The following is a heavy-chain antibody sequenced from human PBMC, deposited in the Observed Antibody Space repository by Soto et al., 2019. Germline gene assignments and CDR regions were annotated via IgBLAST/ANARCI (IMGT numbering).Heavy chain of an antibody. CDR1: GGSLSDYF. CDR3: GRGGISHWAYFYYMDV. Sequence: SETLSLTCVVSGGSLSDYFWSWIRQPPGMALEWIGEINHLGSINYNPSLKSRVTMSVDTSKNQFSLTLNSVTAADTATYYCGRGGISHWAYFYYMDVWDRGTTVTVSS. D-gene: IGHD2-21*01. CDR2: INHLGSI. V-gene: IGHV4-34*01. J-gene: IGHJ6*03.